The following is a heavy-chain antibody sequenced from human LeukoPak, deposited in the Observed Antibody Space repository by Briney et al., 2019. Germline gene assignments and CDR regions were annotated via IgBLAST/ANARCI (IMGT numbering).Heavy chain of an antibody. CDR1: GFTFSSYG. CDR3: AKKEYYYGSGSYYNLDY. V-gene: IGHV3-30*02. CDR2: IRYDGSNK. Sequence: GGSLRLSCAASGFTFSSYGMHWVRQAPGKGLEWVAFIRYDGSNKYYADSVKGRFTISRDNSKNTLYLHVNSLRSEDTAVYYCAKKEYYYGSGSYYNLDYWGQGTLVTVSS. J-gene: IGHJ4*02. D-gene: IGHD3-10*01.